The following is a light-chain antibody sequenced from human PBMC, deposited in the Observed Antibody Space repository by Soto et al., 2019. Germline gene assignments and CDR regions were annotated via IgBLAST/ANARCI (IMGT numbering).Light chain of an antibody. Sequence: DIVMTQSPLSLPATPGEPASISCRSSQSLLHSNGYTYLDWYLQKPGQSPQLLIYLGSNQASGVPDRFTGSGSGTDFTMIISRVEAEDVGVYYCMQSLQTPMYSFGQGTKLEIK. CDR3: MQSLQTPMYS. CDR2: LGS. J-gene: IGKJ2*01. V-gene: IGKV2-28*01. CDR1: QSLLHSNGYTY.